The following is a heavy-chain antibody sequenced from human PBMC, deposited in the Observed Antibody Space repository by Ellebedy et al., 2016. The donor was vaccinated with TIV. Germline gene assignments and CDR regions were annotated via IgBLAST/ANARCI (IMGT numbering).Heavy chain of an antibody. V-gene: IGHV3-66*01. J-gene: IGHJ4*02. CDR3: ARVDRGLAFDY. CDR2: IYSAGTT. Sequence: GESLKISCAVSGFTLSANYMSWVRQAPGKGPEWVSVIYSAGTTIYADPVKGRFTISRDTSKSTVYLQMNSLRAEDTALYFCARVDRGLAFDYWGQGTLVTVSP. CDR1: GFTLSANY. D-gene: IGHD3-10*01.